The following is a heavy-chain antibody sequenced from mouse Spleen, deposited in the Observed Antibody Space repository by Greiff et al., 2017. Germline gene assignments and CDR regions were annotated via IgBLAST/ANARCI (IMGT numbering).Heavy chain of an antibody. J-gene: IGHJ1*03. D-gene: IGHD2-5*01. Sequence: EVQLVESGGGLVQPGGSMKLSCVASGFTFSNYWMNWVRQSPEKGLEWVAQIRLKSDNYATHYAESVKGRFTISRDDSKSSVYLQMNNLRAEDTGIYYCYSNYRYWYFDVWGTGTTVTVSS. CDR3: YSNYRYWYFDV. V-gene: IGHV6-3*01. CDR2: IRLKSDNYAT. CDR1: GFTFSNYW.